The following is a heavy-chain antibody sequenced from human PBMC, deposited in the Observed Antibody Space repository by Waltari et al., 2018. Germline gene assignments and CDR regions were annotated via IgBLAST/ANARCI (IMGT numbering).Heavy chain of an antibody. CDR3: ARTNEWSGCSDPTSPRCRVMGYYFYYYMDV. D-gene: IGHD2-15*01. Sequence: QVQLVQSGAEVKNPGASVKVSCKASGYTFKNYGISWVRQAPGQGLEWMGWISAFDGDSNYAQTCRGIVTLTTDPPTGTAYMDLRDLTSGDTAVYYCARTNEWSGCSDPTSPRCRVMGYYFYYYMDVWGKGSTVTISS. J-gene: IGHJ6*03. V-gene: IGHV1-18*01. CDR2: ISAFDGDS. CDR1: GYTFKNYG.